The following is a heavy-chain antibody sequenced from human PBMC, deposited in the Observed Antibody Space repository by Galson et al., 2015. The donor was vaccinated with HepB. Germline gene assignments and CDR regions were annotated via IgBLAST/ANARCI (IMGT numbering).Heavy chain of an antibody. CDR3: AKDGGYHYASGSSHCDY. J-gene: IGHJ4*02. CDR1: GFTFSNYG. Sequence: SLRLSCAASGFTFSNYGMHWVRQAPGKGLEWVAVISYDGSNKYYADSVQGRFTISRDNSKNTLSLQMNSLKSDDTAVYYCAKDGGYHYASGSSHCDYWGQGTLVTVSS. V-gene: IGHV3-30*18. CDR2: ISYDGSNK. D-gene: IGHD3-10*01.